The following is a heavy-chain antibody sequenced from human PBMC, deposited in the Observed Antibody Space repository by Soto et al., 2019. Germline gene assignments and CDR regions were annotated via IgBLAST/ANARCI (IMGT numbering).Heavy chain of an antibody. D-gene: IGHD4-17*01. CDR3: ARDYSDYIGAFDI. V-gene: IGHV5-51*01. CDR2: IYPGDSDT. Sequence: ESLKISCKGSGYTFTNYWIGWVRQMPGKGLEWMGIIYPGDSDTRYSPSFQGQVTFSADKSISTAYLQWSSLKASDTAIYYCARDYSDYIGAFDIWGQGTMVTVSS. J-gene: IGHJ3*02. CDR1: GYTFTNYW.